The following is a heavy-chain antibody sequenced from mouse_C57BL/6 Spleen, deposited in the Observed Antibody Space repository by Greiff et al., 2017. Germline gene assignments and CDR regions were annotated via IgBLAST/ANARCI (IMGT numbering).Heavy chain of an antibody. Sequence: EVKLQESGGGLVKPGGSLKLSCAASGFTFSDYGMHWVRQAPEKGLEWVAYISSGSSTIYYADTVKGRFTISRDNAKNTLFLQMTSLRSEDTAMYYCARDGYHYAMDYWGQGTSVTVSS. CDR2: ISSGSSTI. J-gene: IGHJ4*01. D-gene: IGHD2-3*01. CDR1: GFTFSDYG. CDR3: ARDGYHYAMDY. V-gene: IGHV5-17*01.